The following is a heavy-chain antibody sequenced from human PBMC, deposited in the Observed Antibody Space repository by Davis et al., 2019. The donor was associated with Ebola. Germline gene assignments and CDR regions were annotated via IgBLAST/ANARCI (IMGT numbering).Heavy chain of an antibody. CDR3: ARAQFPTTSDH. D-gene: IGHD1-1*01. J-gene: IGHJ4*02. Sequence: ASVTVSCKASGYTFTSYGITWVRQAPGQALDWMGWINPHNGNTNSAQNVQGRVTMTTDTSTSTAYMEVGSLGSDDTAGYYCARAQFPTTSDHWGQGTLVTVSS. V-gene: IGHV1-18*04. CDR2: INPHNGNT. CDR1: GYTFTSYG.